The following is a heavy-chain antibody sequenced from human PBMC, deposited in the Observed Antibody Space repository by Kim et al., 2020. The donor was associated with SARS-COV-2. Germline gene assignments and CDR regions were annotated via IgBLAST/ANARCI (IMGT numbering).Heavy chain of an antibody. V-gene: IGHV1-69*13. CDR1: GGTFSSYA. CDR3: AMQVDTAMVDFDY. Sequence: SVKVSCKASGGTFSSYAISWVRQAPGQGLEWMGGIIPIFGTANYAQKFQGRVTITADESTSTAYMELSSLRSEDTAVYYCAMQVDTAMVDFDYWGQGTLVTVSS. D-gene: IGHD5-18*01. CDR2: IIPIFGTA. J-gene: IGHJ4*02.